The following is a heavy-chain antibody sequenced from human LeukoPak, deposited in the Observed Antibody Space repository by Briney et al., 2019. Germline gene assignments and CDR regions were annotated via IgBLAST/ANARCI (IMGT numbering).Heavy chain of an antibody. CDR1: GGSISSGGYS. J-gene: IGHJ3*02. CDR2: IYHSGST. D-gene: IGHD3-9*01. Sequence: PSETPSLTCAASGGSISSGGYSWSWIRQPPGKGLEWIGYIYHSGSTYYNPSLKSRVTISVDRSKNQFSLKLSSVTAADTAVYYCARVAKGYFDWSKGTFDIWGQGTMVTVSS. V-gene: IGHV4-30-2*01. CDR3: ARVAKGYFDWSKGTFDI.